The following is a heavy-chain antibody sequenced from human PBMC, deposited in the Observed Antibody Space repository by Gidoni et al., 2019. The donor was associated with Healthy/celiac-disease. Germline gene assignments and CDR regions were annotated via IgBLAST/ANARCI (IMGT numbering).Heavy chain of an antibody. CDR3: ARRGGSANPRLDMVRAFDP. Sequence: QLQLQESGPGLVKPSETLSLTCTVSGGSISSSSYYWGWIRQPPGKGLEWIGRIYYSGSTYYNPSLKSRVTISVDTSKNQFSLKLSSVTAADTAVYYCARRGGSANPRLDMVRAFDPWGQGTLVTVSS. V-gene: IGHV4-39*01. J-gene: IGHJ5*02. D-gene: IGHD3-10*01. CDR1: GGSISSSSYY. CDR2: IYYSGST.